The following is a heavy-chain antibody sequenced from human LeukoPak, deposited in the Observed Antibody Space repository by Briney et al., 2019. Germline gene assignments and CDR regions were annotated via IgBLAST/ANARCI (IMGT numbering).Heavy chain of an antibody. CDR3: VRDSYGGKGPYYFDY. J-gene: IGHJ4*02. CDR1: GFTFSSYA. Sequence: GGSLRLSCAASGFTFSSYAMHWVRQAPGKGLEWVAVISYDGSNKYYADSVKGRFTISRDNSKNTLYLQMNSLRAEGTAVYYCVRDSYGGKGPYYFDYWGQGTLVTVSS. V-gene: IGHV3-30*01. D-gene: IGHD4-23*01. CDR2: ISYDGSNK.